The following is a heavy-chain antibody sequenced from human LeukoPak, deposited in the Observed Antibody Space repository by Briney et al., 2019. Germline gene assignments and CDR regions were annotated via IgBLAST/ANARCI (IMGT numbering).Heavy chain of an antibody. J-gene: IGHJ4*02. CDR1: GFTFSSYG. CDR3: AEDGVAAANFEFDY. V-gene: IGHV3-33*06. CDR2: IWYDGSNK. D-gene: IGHD6-13*01. Sequence: GGSLRLSCAASGFTFSSYGMHWVRQAPGKGLEGVAVIWYDGSNKYYADSVKGRFTISRDNSKNTLYLQMNSLRAEDTAVYYCAEDGVAAANFEFDYWGQGTLVTVSS.